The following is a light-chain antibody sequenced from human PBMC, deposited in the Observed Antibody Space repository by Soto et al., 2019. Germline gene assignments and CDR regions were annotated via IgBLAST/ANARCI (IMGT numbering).Light chain of an antibody. Sequence: EIVLTQSPGTLSLSPGERATLSCRASQSVSSIYLAWYQQKPGQAPRLLIYGTSSRATGIPDRFSGSGSGTDFTLTISRLEPEDFAVYYCQQCVSSPRTFGQGTKVEI. J-gene: IGKJ1*01. CDR2: GTS. CDR1: QSVSSIY. V-gene: IGKV3-20*01. CDR3: QQCVSSPRT.